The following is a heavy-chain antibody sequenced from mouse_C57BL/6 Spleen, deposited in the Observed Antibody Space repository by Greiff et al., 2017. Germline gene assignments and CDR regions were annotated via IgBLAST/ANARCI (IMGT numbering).Heavy chain of an antibody. Sequence: EVKVEESGEGLVKPGGSLKLSCAASGFTFSSYAMSWVRQTPEKRLEWVAYISSGGDYIYYADTVKGRFTISRDNARNTLYLQMSSLKSEDTAMYYCTRDSYGNYVDYFDYWGQGTTLTVSS. CDR2: ISSGGDYI. CDR3: TRDSYGNYVDYFDY. D-gene: IGHD2-1*01. CDR1: GFTFSSYA. J-gene: IGHJ2*01. V-gene: IGHV5-9-1*02.